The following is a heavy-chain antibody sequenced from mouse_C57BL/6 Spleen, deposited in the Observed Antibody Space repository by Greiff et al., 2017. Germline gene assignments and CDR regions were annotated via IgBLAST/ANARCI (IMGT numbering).Heavy chain of an antibody. CDR3: ATHGSSYEGFAD. CDR1: GYAFSSYW. D-gene: IGHD1-1*01. V-gene: IGHV1-80*01. J-gene: IGHJ3*01. Sequence: VQLQQSGAELVKPGASVKISCKASGYAFSSYWMNWVKQRPGKGLEWIGQLYPGDGDTNYNGKFKGKATLTADKSSSTAYMQLSSLTSEDSAVYFCATHGSSYEGFADWGQGTLVTVSA. CDR2: LYPGDGDT.